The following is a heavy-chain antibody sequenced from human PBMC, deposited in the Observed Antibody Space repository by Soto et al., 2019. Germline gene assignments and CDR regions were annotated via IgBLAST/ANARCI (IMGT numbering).Heavy chain of an antibody. Sequence: QVLLQQWGAGLLKPSETLSLTCAVYGGSFSAYYWSWIRQPPGKGLEWIGEINHSGGTSYNPSLMSRVTISVDTSKSQVSLKLTSVTAADRAVYYCARGSVDTVDSSRFYEYWGQGTPVTVSS. D-gene: IGHD3-22*01. CDR2: INHSGGT. CDR1: GGSFSAYY. V-gene: IGHV4-34*01. J-gene: IGHJ4*02. CDR3: ARGSVDTVDSSRFYEY.